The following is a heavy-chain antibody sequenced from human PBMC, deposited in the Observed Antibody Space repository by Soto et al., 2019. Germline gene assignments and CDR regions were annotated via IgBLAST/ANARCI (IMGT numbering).Heavy chain of an antibody. D-gene: IGHD3-3*01. CDR3: ARARGSVLRFLEWFLMDV. CDR2: IYYSGST. CDR1: GGSISSGGYY. Sequence: SETLSLTCTVSGGSISSGGYYWSWIRQHPGKGLEWTGYIYYSGSTYYNPSPKSRVTISVDTSKNQFSLKLSSVTAADTAVYYCARARGSVLRFLEWFLMDVWGQGTTVTVSS. J-gene: IGHJ6*02. V-gene: IGHV4-31*03.